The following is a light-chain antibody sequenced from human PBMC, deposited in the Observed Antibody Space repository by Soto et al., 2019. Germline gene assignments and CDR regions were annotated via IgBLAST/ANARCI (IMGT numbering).Light chain of an antibody. CDR2: DIT. CDR3: CSYAGSYSYV. J-gene: IGLJ1*01. CDR1: SSDVGGYNY. Sequence: LTQPRSVSGSPGQSVAISCTGTSSDVGGYNYVSWYQQHPGKAPKLMIYDITKRPSGVPDRFSASKSDNTASLTISGLQADDEADYYCCSYAGSYSYVFGTGTKVTVL. V-gene: IGLV2-11*01.